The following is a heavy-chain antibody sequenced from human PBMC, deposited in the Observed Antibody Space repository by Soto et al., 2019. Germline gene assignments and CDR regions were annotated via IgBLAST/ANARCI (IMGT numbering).Heavy chain of an antibody. CDR2: IYFSGST. CDR3: TRGPPRVQWFDP. CDR1: GGAVSSGTYY. Sequence: SETLSLTCTVSGGAVSSGTYYWSWIRQPPGKGLEWIGHIYFSGSTNYNPSLKSRVTMSLDTSRNQFSLKLSSVTAADTAVYYCTRGPPRVQWFDPWGLGTLVTVSS. V-gene: IGHV4-61*01. J-gene: IGHJ5*02.